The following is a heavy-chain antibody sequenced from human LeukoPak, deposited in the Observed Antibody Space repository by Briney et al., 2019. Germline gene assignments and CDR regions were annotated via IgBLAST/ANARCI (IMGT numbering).Heavy chain of an antibody. CDR2: IIPIFGTA. V-gene: IGHV1-69*05. CDR1: GGTFSSYA. Sequence: SVKVSCKASGGTFSSYAISWVRQAPGQGLEWMGGIIPIFGTADYAQKFQGRVTITTDESTSTAYMELSSLRSEDTAVYYCARGRGDIVVVPAAMHWFDPWGQGTLVTVSS. CDR3: ARGRGDIVVVPAAMHWFDP. J-gene: IGHJ5*02. D-gene: IGHD2-2*01.